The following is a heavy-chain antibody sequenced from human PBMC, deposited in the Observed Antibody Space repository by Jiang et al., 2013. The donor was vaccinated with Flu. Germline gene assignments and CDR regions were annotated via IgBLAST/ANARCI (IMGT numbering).Heavy chain of an antibody. Sequence: RLSCTASGFTFGDYAMSWVRQAPGKGLEWVGFIRSKAYGGTTEYAASVKGRFTISRDDSKSIAYLQMNSLKTEDTAVYYCTRDGDTAIYYYYGMDVWGQGTTVTVSS. J-gene: IGHJ6*02. CDR3: TRDGDTAIYYYYGMDV. D-gene: IGHD5-18*01. CDR2: IRSKAYGGTT. V-gene: IGHV3-49*04. CDR1: GFTFGDYA.